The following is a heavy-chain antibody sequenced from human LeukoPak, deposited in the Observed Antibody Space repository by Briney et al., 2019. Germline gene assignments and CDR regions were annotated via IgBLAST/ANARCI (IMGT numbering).Heavy chain of an antibody. J-gene: IGHJ4*02. Sequence: ASVKVSCKASGYTFTGYYMHWVRQAPGQGLEWMGWINPNSGGTNYAQKFQGRVTITRNTSISTAYMELSSLRSEDTAVYYCASESYSGDFDYWGQGTLVTVSS. CDR3: ASESYSGDFDY. CDR2: INPNSGGT. D-gene: IGHD1-26*01. CDR1: GYTFTGYY. V-gene: IGHV1-2*02.